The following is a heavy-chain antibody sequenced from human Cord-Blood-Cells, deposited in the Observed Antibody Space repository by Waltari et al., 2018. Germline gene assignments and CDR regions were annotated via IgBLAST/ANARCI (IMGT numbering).Heavy chain of an antibody. CDR2: IYHSGST. Sequence: QVQLQESGPGLVKPSETLSLTCAVSGYSISSGYYWGWIRHPPGKGLEWIGSIYHSGSTYYNPSLKSRVTISVDTSKNQFSLKLSSVTAADTAVYYCARDPSGSYYWYFDLWGRGTLVTVSS. CDR3: ARDPSGSYYWYFDL. J-gene: IGHJ2*01. V-gene: IGHV4-38-2*02. D-gene: IGHD1-26*01. CDR1: GYSISSGYY.